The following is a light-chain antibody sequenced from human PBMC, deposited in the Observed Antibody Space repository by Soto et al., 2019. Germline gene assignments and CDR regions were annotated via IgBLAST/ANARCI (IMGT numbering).Light chain of an antibody. Sequence: QSVLTQPPSVSVAPGQRVTISCTGSSSNIGAGYDVHWYQQLPGTAPKLLIYGNRNRPPGVPDRFSGSKSGTSASLAITGLRAEDEADYYCQSYDSSLSGWVFGGGTQLTVL. CDR3: QSYDSSLSGWV. J-gene: IGLJ3*02. CDR1: SSNIGAGYD. CDR2: GNR. V-gene: IGLV1-40*01.